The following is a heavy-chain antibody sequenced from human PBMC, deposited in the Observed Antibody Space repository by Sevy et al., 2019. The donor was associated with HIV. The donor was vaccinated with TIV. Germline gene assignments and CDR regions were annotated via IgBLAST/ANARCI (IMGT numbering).Heavy chain of an antibody. CDR1: GFTFNRYW. CDR2: TKLDGSEK. J-gene: IGHJ6*02. Sequence: GGSLRLSCAASGFTFNRYWMSWVRQAPGKGLQWVANTKLDGSEKYYLDSVRGRFTISRDNAKNSLYLQMNSLRAEDTAVYYCARDCNSATCLWGLDVWGLGTTVTVSS. V-gene: IGHV3-7*03. CDR3: ARDCNSATCLWGLDV. D-gene: IGHD1-26*01.